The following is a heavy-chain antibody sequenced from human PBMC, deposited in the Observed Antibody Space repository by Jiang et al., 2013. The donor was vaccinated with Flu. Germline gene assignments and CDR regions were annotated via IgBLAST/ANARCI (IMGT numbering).Heavy chain of an antibody. CDR3: ARVPHPRDFWSGSFDY. J-gene: IGHJ4*02. Sequence: QLVESGGGLVQPGGSLRLSCAASGFTFSSYEMNWVRQAPGKGLEWVSYITSSGSTIYYADSVKGRFTISRDNAKNSLYLQMNSLRAEDTAVYYCARVPHPRDFWSGSFDYWGQGTLVTVSS. CDR1: GFTFSSYE. V-gene: IGHV3-48*03. CDR2: ITSSGSTI. D-gene: IGHD3-3*01.